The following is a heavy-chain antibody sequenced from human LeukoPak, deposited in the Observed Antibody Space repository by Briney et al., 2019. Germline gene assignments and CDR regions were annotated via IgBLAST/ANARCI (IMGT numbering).Heavy chain of an antibody. Sequence: KPSETLSLTCTVSGYSISGGYYWSWIRQPAGKGLEWIGRIYTSGNTNYNPSLKSRATISVDTSKNQFSLELSSVTAADTAVYYCARRGWNYYGSGSYQFFFDYWGQGTLVTVSS. D-gene: IGHD3-10*01. J-gene: IGHJ4*02. CDR3: ARRGWNYYGSGSYQFFFDY. V-gene: IGHV4-61*02. CDR2: IYTSGNT. CDR1: GYSISGGYY.